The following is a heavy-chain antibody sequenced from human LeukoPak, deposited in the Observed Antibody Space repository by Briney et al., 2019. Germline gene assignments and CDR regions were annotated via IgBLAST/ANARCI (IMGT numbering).Heavy chain of an antibody. J-gene: IGHJ4*02. CDR3: AKDRDRYYDSSGYFVY. CDR1: GFSFSSYA. D-gene: IGHD3-22*01. CDR2: ISGSGGST. Sequence: GGSLRLSCAASGFSFSSYAMSWVRQAPGKGLEWVSSISGSGGSTYYADSVKGRFTISRDNSKNTLYLQMNSLRAEDTAVYYCAKDRDRYYDSSGYFVYWGEGTLVTVSS. V-gene: IGHV3-23*01.